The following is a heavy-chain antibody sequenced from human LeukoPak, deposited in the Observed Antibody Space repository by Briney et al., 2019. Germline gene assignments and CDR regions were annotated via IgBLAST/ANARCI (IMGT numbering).Heavy chain of an antibody. CDR3: AILPTSSSWSSHIDY. CDR1: GFTFSTYA. CDR2: ISGSGGST. Sequence: AGGSLRLSCAASGFTFSTYAMSWVRQAPGKGLEWVSAISGSGGSTYYADSVKGRFTISRDNSKNTLYLQMNSLRAEDTAVYYCAILPTSSSWSSHIDYWGQGTLVTVSS. D-gene: IGHD6-13*01. J-gene: IGHJ4*02. V-gene: IGHV3-23*01.